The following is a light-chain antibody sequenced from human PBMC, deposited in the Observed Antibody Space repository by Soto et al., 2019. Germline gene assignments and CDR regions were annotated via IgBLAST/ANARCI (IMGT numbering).Light chain of an antibody. J-gene: IGLJ2*01. CDR2: EVT. Sequence: QSALTQPPSASGSPGQSVTISCTGTSSDVGGYDYVSWYQQHPGKAPKLMIYEVTKRPSGVPDRFSGSKSGNTASLTVSGLQAEDEADYYCSSYATPRLFGGGTKL. CDR3: SSYATPRL. V-gene: IGLV2-8*01. CDR1: SSDVGGYDY.